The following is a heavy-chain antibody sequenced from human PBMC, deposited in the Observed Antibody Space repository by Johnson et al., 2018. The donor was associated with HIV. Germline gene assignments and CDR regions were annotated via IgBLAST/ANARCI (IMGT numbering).Heavy chain of an antibody. CDR3: ATGASSTWSLGALDI. D-gene: IGHD6-13*01. J-gene: IGHJ3*02. Sequence: VQLVESGGGVVQPGGSLRLSCAASGFTFSSYGMHWVRQAPGKGLEWVSVIYSGDTTYYADSVKDRFTISRDNSKNTLYLQMNSLRAEDTAVYYCATGASSTWSLGALDIWGQGTMVTVSS. CDR1: GFTFSSYG. V-gene: IGHV3-NL1*01. CDR2: IYSGDTT.